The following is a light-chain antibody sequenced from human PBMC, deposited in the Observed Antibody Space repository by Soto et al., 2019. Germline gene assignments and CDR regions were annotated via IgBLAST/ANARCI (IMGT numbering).Light chain of an antibody. CDR3: LLSYSGARV. V-gene: IGLV7-46*01. CDR2: DTG. CDR1: TGAVTSGHY. Sequence: QAVVTQEPSLTVSPGGTVTLTCGSSTGAVTSGHYPYWFQQKPGQAPRTLIYDTGYKHSWTPARFSGSLLGGNAALTLSGAQPEDEAEYYCLLSYSGARVFGGGNKLTVL. J-gene: IGLJ3*02.